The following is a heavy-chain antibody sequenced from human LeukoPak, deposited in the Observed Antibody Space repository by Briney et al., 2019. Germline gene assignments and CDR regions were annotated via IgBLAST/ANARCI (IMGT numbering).Heavy chain of an antibody. CDR3: ARARFYYDSGGYYYFDY. CDR2: IFYNGNT. Sequence: SETLSLTCTVSGGSISTYFWSWIRQPPGKELEWIGNIFYNGNTNYKSSLKSRVTISVDTSKSQFSLKLTSVTAADTAVYYCARARFYYDSGGYYYFDYWGHGTLVTVSS. J-gene: IGHJ4*01. D-gene: IGHD3-22*01. CDR1: GGSISTYF. V-gene: IGHV4-59*12.